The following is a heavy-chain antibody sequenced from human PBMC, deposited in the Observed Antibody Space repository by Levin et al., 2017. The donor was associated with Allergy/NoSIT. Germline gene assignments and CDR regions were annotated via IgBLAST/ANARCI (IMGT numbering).Heavy chain of an antibody. CDR1: GFTFSSYA. J-gene: IGHJ6*02. CDR2: ISGSGGST. V-gene: IGHV3-23*01. D-gene: IGHD3-3*01. CDR3: AKNWSPHYYYYGMDV. Sequence: GGSLRLSCAASGFTFSSYAMSWVRQAPGKGLEWVSAISGSGGSTYYADSVKGRFTISRDNSKNTLYLQMNSLRAEDTAVYYCAKNWSPHYYYYGMDVWGQGTTVTVSS.